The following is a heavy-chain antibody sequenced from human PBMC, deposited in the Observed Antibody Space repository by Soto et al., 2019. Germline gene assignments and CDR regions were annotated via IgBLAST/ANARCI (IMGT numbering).Heavy chain of an antibody. CDR2: ISAYNGNT. V-gene: IGHV1-18*01. CDR3: ASEGFCINGVCSVHEDVFDI. CDR1: GYTFTSYG. J-gene: IGHJ3*02. D-gene: IGHD2-8*01. Sequence: GASVKVSCKASGYTFTSYGISWVRQAPGQGLEWMGWISAYNGNTNYAQKFQGRVTITRDTSTSTAYMELSSLRSEDTAVYYCASEGFCINGVCSVHEDVFDIWGQGTMDTGSS.